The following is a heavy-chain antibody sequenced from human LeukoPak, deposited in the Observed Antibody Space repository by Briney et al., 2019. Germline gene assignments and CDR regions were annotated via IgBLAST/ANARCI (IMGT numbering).Heavy chain of an antibody. CDR1: GFTFSSYG. J-gene: IGHJ4*02. CDR2: ISYDGSNK. V-gene: IGHV3-30*18. D-gene: IGHD6-6*01. Sequence: PGGSLRLSCAPSGFTFSSYGMHWVRQAPGKGLEWVAVISYDGSNKYYADSVKGRFTISRDNSKNTLYLQMNSLRAEDTAVYYCAKDQVASSSSVDYWGQGTLVTVSS. CDR3: AKDQVASSSSVDY.